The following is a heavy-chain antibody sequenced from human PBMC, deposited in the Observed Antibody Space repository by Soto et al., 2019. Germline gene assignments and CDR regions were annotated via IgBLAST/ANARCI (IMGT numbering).Heavy chain of an antibody. V-gene: IGHV3-11*01. CDR2: ISSSGSTI. CDR3: ARDAEYSCSSESPTFDY. D-gene: IGHD6-6*01. J-gene: IGHJ4*02. CDR1: GFTFSDYY. Sequence: GGSLRLSCAASGFTFSDYYMSWIRQAPGKGLEWVSYISSSGSTISYADSVKGRFTISRDNAKNSLYLQMNSLRAEDTAVYSCARDAEYSCSSESPTFDYWGQGTLVTVSS.